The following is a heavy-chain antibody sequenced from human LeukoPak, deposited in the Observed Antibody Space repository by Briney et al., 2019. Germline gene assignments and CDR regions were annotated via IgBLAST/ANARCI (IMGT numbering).Heavy chain of an antibody. CDR2: IYPGDSDT. J-gene: IGHJ3*02. Sequence: GESLKISCKGSGYSFTSYWIGWVRQMPGKGLEWMGIIYPGDSDTRYSPSFQGQVTISADKSISTAYLQWSSLKASDTAMYYCXXSGVXXAPPRVGAFDIWGQGTMVTVSS. CDR1: GYSFTSYW. D-gene: IGHD2-15*01. V-gene: IGHV5-51*01. CDR3: XXSGVXXAPPRVGAFDI.